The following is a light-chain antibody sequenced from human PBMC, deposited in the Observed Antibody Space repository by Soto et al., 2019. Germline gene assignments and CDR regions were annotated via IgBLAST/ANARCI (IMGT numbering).Light chain of an antibody. CDR2: GTS. Sequence: DIVLTQSPGTLSLSPGERATLSCRASQSVSSSYLAWYQQKHGQAPSPLIYGTSSRAPGIPSRFSGSGSGKDFTLTISRLETEDFAVYYCQQDGSSPVTFGGGTKVDIK. CDR3: QQDGSSPVT. V-gene: IGKV3-20*01. CDR1: QSVSSSY. J-gene: IGKJ4*01.